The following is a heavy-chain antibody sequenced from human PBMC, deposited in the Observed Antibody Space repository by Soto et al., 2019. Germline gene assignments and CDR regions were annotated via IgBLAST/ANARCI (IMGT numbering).Heavy chain of an antibody. CDR1: GFTFSSYA. J-gene: IGHJ4*02. D-gene: IGHD1-1*01. Sequence: GGSLRLSCAASGFTFSSYAMSWVRQAPGKGLEWVAVISYDGSNKYYADSVKGRFTISRDNSKNTLYLQMNSLRAEDTAVYYCAKDLDGGSDFDYWGQGTLVTVSS. V-gene: IGHV3-30*18. CDR2: ISYDGSNK. CDR3: AKDLDGGSDFDY.